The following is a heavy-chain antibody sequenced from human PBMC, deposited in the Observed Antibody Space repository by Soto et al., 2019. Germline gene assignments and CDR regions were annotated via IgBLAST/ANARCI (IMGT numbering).Heavy chain of an antibody. CDR2: IYTGDNT. CDR3: VRAGDNNHWFGLFDC. V-gene: IGHV3-53*01. J-gene: IGHJ5*01. Sequence: GVSLTLCWGSSGVKCICNDRSWVRQDPGKRLGWVSIIYTGDNTYCAGSVKCRFSISRDSSKNTLYLQMNSLRAEETAVYFCVRAGDNNHWFGLFDCWGQGALVNVSS. D-gene: IGHD3-9*01. CDR1: GVKCICND.